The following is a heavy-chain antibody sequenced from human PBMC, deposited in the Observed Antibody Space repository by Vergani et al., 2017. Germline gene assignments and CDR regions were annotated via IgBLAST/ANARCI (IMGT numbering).Heavy chain of an antibody. CDR3: AIGTDYYDSSGYYLGY. Sequence: QVQLVQSGSEVRKPGASVKFSCQVSGYSLTELTIHWVRQAPGKGLEWMGGFDPEHGEVTFAHHIQGRVTMTEDRSTDTAYMELSSLRPEDTALYYCAIGTDYYDSSGYYLGYWGQGTLGTGS. J-gene: IGHJ4*01. D-gene: IGHD3-22*01. CDR1: GYSLTELT. CDR2: FDPEHGEV. V-gene: IGHV1-24*01.